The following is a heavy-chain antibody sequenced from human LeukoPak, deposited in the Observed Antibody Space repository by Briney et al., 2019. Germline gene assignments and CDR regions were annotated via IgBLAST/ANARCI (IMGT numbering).Heavy chain of an antibody. J-gene: IGHJ4*02. D-gene: IGHD6-19*01. V-gene: IGHV3-30*02. CDR3: AKDWGARGCCGDYFDY. CDR2: IRDDGSNK. CDR1: GFMFSEYG. Sequence: GSLRLSCAASGFMFSEYGMHWVRQAPGRGPEWVAFIRDDGSNKYFTESVKGRFTISRDNSKNTVSLQMNSLRSEDTAVYYCAKDWGARGCCGDYFDYWGQGSLVTVSS.